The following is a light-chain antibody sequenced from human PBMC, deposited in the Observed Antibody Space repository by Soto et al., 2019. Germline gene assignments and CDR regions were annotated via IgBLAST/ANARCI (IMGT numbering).Light chain of an antibody. CDR2: AAS. J-gene: IGKJ1*01. V-gene: IGKV1-12*01. Sequence: DLQMTQSPSSVSASVGDRVTITCRASQGISSWLVWYQQKPGKAPKLLIYAASSLQSGVPSRFSGSGSGTDFTLTISSLQPEDFATYYCQQANSFPPTFGQGTKVEIK. CDR1: QGISSW. CDR3: QQANSFPPT.